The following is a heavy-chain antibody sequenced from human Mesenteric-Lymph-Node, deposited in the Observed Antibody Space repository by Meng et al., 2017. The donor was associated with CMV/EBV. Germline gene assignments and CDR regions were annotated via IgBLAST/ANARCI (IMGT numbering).Heavy chain of an antibody. CDR3: AKGGNDYSNFLDY. D-gene: IGHD4-11*01. J-gene: IGHJ4*02. CDR1: GFTFSSYA. Sequence: GESLKISCAASGFTFSSYAMSWVRQAPGKGLEWVSIIYSGGSSTYYADSVKGRFTISRDNSKNTLYLQMNSLRADDTAVYYCAKGGNDYSNFLDYWSQGTLVTVSS. V-gene: IGHV3-23*03. CDR2: IYSGGSST.